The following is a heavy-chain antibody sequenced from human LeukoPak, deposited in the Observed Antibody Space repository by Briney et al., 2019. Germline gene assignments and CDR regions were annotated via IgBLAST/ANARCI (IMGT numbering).Heavy chain of an antibody. Sequence: PSETLSLTCTVSGGSISSYYWSWIRQPPGKGLEWIGYIYYSGSTNYNPSLKSRVTISVDTSKNQFSLKLSSVTAADTAVYYCARGHCGGDCYNFDYWGQGTLVTVSS. J-gene: IGHJ4*02. CDR3: ARGHCGGDCYNFDY. D-gene: IGHD2-21*02. V-gene: IGHV4-59*01. CDR1: GGSISSYY. CDR2: IYYSGST.